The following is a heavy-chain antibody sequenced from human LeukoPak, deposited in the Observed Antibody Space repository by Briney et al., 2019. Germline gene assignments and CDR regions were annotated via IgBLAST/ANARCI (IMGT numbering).Heavy chain of an antibody. CDR1: GGSFSGYY. Sequence: PSETLSLTCAVYGGSFSGYYWSWIRQPPGKGLEWIGEINHSGSTNYNPSLKSRVTISVDTSKNQFFLKLSSVTAADTAVYYCARGRGYSYGLRVFDYWGQGTLVTVSS. CDR2: INHSGST. V-gene: IGHV4-34*01. J-gene: IGHJ4*02. CDR3: ARGRGYSYGLRVFDY. D-gene: IGHD5-18*01.